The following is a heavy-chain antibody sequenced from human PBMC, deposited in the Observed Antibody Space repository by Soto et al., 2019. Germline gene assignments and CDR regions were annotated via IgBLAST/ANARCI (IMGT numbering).Heavy chain of an antibody. Sequence: GGSLRLSCAASGFTFSDYYIHWIRRAPGKGLEWVAVISYDGSNKYYADSVKGRSTISRDNSKNTLYLQMNSLRAEDTAVYYCARDQGFDYWGQGTLVTVSS. CDR3: ARDQGFDY. V-gene: IGHV3-30-3*01. J-gene: IGHJ4*02. CDR2: ISYDGSNK. CDR1: GFTFSDYY.